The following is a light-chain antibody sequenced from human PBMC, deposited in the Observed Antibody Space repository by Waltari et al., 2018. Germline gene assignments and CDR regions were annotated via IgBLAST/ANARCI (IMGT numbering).Light chain of an antibody. CDR1: NSNIGNNF. CDR2: TTN. Sequence: QSVLTQPPSASETPGQTVTISCSGSNSNIGNNFVDWYQQLPGTAPKPLIYTTNPRPSGVPDRFSGSKSGTSASLAISGLQSADEADYYCATWDDSLNGYVFASGTKVTVL. J-gene: IGLJ1*01. CDR3: ATWDDSLNGYV. V-gene: IGLV1-44*01.